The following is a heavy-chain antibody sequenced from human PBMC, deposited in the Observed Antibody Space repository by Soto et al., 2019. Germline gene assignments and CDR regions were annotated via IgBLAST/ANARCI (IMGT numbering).Heavy chain of an antibody. D-gene: IGHD3-3*01. J-gene: IGHJ4*02. Sequence: QLQLQESGPGLVKPSETLSLTCTVSGGSISSSSYYWGWIRQPPGKGLEWIGSIYYSGSTYYNPSLKSRVTISVDTSKNQFSLKLSSVTAADTAVYYCARQTYYDFWSGYYSYFDYWGQGTLVTVSS. CDR1: GGSISSSSYY. CDR3: ARQTYYDFWSGYYSYFDY. V-gene: IGHV4-39*01. CDR2: IYYSGST.